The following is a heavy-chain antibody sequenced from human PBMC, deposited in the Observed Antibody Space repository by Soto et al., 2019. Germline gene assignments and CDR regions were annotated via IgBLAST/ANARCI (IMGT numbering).Heavy chain of an antibody. CDR2: ISGGGGST. CDR1: GFTFSNYA. Sequence: EVQLLESGGGLVQPGGSLRLSCAASGFTFSNYAMNWVRQAPGRGRGRVSVISGGGGSTYYADSVKGRSTIPRDNSNHTLYLQMNSLRAEDTAVYYCTSRSSGWYFDYWGQGTLVTVSS. V-gene: IGHV3-23*01. J-gene: IGHJ4*02. D-gene: IGHD6-19*01. CDR3: TSRSSGWYFDY.